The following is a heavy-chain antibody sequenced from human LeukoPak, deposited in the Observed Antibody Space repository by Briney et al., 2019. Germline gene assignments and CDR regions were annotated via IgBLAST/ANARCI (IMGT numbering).Heavy chain of an antibody. Sequence: GGSLRLSCAASGFTFSIYNMNWVRLAPGKGLEWVSYIGSSSTIYYADSVRGRFTISRDKAKNSLYLQMNRLRDDDTAVYFCARDDYCSGGDCYSGAFDYWGQGTPVPVSS. CDR2: IGSSSTI. D-gene: IGHD2-15*01. CDR3: ARDDYCSGGDCYSGAFDY. J-gene: IGHJ4*02. CDR1: GFTFSIYN. V-gene: IGHV3-48*02.